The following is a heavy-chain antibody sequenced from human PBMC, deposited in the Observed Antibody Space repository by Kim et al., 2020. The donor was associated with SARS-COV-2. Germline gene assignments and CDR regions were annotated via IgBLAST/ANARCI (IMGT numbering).Heavy chain of an antibody. CDR1: GFTFSSYA. CDR3: AKDLGGSYRGVLPRGDAFDI. V-gene: IGHV3-23*01. J-gene: IGHJ3*02. CDR2: ISGSGGST. Sequence: GGSLRLSCAASGFTFSSYAMSWVRQAPGKGLEWVSAISGSGGSTYYADSVKGRFTISRDNSKNTLYLQMNSLRAEDTAVYYCAKDLGGSYRGVLPRGDAFDIWGQGTMVTVSS. D-gene: IGHD1-26*01.